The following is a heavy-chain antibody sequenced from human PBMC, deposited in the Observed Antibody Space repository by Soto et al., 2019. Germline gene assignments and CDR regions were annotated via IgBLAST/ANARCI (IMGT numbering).Heavy chain of an antibody. CDR3: ASSVIVVVPEDYYYYYMDV. D-gene: IGHD2-2*01. J-gene: IGHJ6*03. CDR1: GFTFSSYW. V-gene: IGHV3-74*01. CDR2: INSDGSST. Sequence: GGSLRLSCAASGFTFSSYWMHWVRQAPGKGLVWVSRINSDGSSTSYADSVKGRFTISRDNAKNTLYLQMNSLRAEDTAVYYCASSVIVVVPEDYYYYYMDVWGKGTTVTVSS.